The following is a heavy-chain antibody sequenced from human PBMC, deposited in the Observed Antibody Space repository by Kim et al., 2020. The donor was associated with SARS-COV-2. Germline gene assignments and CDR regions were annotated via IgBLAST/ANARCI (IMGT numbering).Heavy chain of an antibody. Sequence: DSVKGRFTISRDKSKNTLYLQMSSLRAEDTAVYYCVKDRDPKDTAMHFDYWGQGTLVTVSS. J-gene: IGHJ4*02. V-gene: IGHV3-64D*09. D-gene: IGHD5-18*01. CDR3: VKDRDPKDTAMHFDY.